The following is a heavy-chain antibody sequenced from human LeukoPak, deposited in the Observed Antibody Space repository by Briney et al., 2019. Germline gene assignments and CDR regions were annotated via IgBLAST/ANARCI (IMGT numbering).Heavy chain of an antibody. Sequence: SVKVSCKASGGTFSSYAISWVRQAPGQGLEWTGRIIPILGIANYAQKFQGRVTITADKSTSTAYMELSSLRSEDTAVYYCARDLLLRYFDWLRHDNWFDPWGQGTLVTVSS. CDR1: GGTFSSYA. V-gene: IGHV1-69*04. J-gene: IGHJ5*02. CDR2: IIPILGIA. CDR3: ARDLLLRYFDWLRHDNWFDP. D-gene: IGHD3-9*01.